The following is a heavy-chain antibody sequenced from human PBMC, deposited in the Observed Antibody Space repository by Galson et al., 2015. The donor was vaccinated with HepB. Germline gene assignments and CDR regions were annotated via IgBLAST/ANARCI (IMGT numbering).Heavy chain of an antibody. Sequence: LRLSCAASGFTFSNYNMNWVRQAPGKGLEWVSYISSSSSTMYYADSVKGRFTISRDNAKNSLYLQMDSLRDEDTAVYYCARDPMGQAGTYQMDVWGQGTTVTVSS. V-gene: IGHV3-48*02. CDR2: ISSSSSTM. CDR3: ARDPMGQAGTYQMDV. J-gene: IGHJ6*02. D-gene: IGHD2-2*01. CDR1: GFTFSNYN.